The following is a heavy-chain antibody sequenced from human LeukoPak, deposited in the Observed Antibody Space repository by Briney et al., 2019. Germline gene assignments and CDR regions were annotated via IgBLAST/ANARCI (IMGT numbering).Heavy chain of an antibody. V-gene: IGHV3-23*01. CDR1: GFTFSCYA. Sequence: GGSLRLSCAASGFTFSCYAMHWVRQAPGKGLEWVSAISGSGGSTYYADSVKGRFTISRDNSKNTLYLQMNSLRAEDTAVYYCAKDLATYYYDSSGYLQSVDYWGQGTLVTVSS. J-gene: IGHJ4*02. CDR3: AKDLATYYYDSSGYLQSVDY. CDR2: ISGSGGST. D-gene: IGHD3-22*01.